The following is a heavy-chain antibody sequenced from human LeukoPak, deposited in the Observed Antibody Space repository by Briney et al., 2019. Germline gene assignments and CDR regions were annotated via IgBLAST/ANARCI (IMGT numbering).Heavy chain of an antibody. J-gene: IGHJ3*02. CDR3: AREHSSGYYFDAFDI. CDR2: INPNSGGT. D-gene: IGHD3-22*01. Sequence: ASVKVSCKASGYTFSGYYIHWVRQAPGQGLEWMGWINPNSGGTNYAQKFQGRDTMTRDTSISTAYMELSRLRSDDTAVYYCAREHSSGYYFDAFDIWGQGTMVTVSS. CDR1: GYTFSGYY. V-gene: IGHV1-2*02.